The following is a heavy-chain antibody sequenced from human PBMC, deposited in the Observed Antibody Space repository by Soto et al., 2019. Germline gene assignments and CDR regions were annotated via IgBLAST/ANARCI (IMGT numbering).Heavy chain of an antibody. CDR3: AGGEYSGYDSNYFDY. CDR2: IYYSGST. J-gene: IGHJ4*02. CDR1: GGSISSYY. Sequence: SETLSLTCTVSGGSISSYYWSWIRQPPGKGLEWIGYIYYSGSTNYNPSLKSRVTISVDTSKNQFSLKLSSVTAADTAVYYCAGGEYSGYDSNYFDYWGQETLVTVSS. V-gene: IGHV4-59*08. D-gene: IGHD5-12*01.